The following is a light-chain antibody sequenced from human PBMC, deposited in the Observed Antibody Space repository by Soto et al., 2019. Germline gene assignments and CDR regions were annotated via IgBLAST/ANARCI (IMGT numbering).Light chain of an antibody. J-gene: IGLJ2*01. CDR3: QTWGTGVV. CDR1: SGHSSYA. Sequence: QLVLTQSPSASASLGASVKLTCTLSSGHSSYAIAWLQQQPEKGPRYLMKLDSDGSHRKGDGIPDRFSGSSSGAERYLTISSLQSEDEADYYCQTWGTGVVFGGGTKLTVL. V-gene: IGLV4-69*01. CDR2: LDSDGSH.